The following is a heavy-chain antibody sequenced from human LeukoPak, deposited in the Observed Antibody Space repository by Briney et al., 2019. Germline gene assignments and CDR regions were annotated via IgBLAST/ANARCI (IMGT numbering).Heavy chain of an antibody. D-gene: IGHD6-19*01. J-gene: IGHJ4*02. CDR1: GGSISSYY. V-gene: IGHV4-59*01. Sequence: SETLSLTCTVSGGSISSYYWGWIRQPPGKGLEWIGYIYYSGSTNYNPSLKSRVTISVDTSKNQFSLNLSSVAAADTSVSYCARDLLSTAGYFDYWGQGTLVTVSS. CDR2: IYYSGST. CDR3: ARDLLSTAGYFDY.